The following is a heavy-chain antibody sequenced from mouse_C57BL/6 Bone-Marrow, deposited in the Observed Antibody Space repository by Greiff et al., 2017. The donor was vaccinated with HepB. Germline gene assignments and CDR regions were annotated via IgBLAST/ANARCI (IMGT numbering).Heavy chain of an antibody. CDR2: IHPNSGST. V-gene: IGHV1-64*01. J-gene: IGHJ2*01. Sequence: QVQLQQPGAELVKPGASVKLSCKASGYTFTSYWMHWVKQRPGQGLEWIGMIHPNSGSTNYNEKFKSKATLTVDKSSSTAYMQLSSLTSEDSAVYYCARYAPRGRNYFDYWGQGTTLIVSS. D-gene: IGHD2-14*01. CDR3: ARYAPRGRNYFDY. CDR1: GYTFTSYW.